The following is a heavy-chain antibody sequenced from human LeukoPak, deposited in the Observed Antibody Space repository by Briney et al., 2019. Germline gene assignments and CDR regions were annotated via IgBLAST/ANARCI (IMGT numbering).Heavy chain of an antibody. V-gene: IGHV4-39*07. D-gene: IGHD3-10*01. CDR2: IYYSGST. CDR3: ARSNYYGSGPWYYFDY. Sequence: SETLSLTCTVSGGSISSSSYYWGWIRQPPGKGLEWIGSIYYSGSTNYNPSLKSRVTISVDTSKNQFSLKLSSVTAADTAVYYCARSNYYGSGPWYYFDYWGQGTLVTVSS. J-gene: IGHJ4*02. CDR1: GGSISSSSYY.